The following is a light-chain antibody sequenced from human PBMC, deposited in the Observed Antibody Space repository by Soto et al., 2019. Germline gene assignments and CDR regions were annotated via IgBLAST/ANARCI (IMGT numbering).Light chain of an antibody. CDR3: QQLNSYPPT. CDR1: QGISSY. J-gene: IGKJ1*01. Sequence: DIQLTQSPSFLSASVGDRVTITCRASQGISSYLAWYQQKPGKAPKLLIYAASTLQSGVPSRSSGSGSGTEFTLTISSLQPEDFATYYCQQLNSYPPTFGQGTKVDIK. V-gene: IGKV1-9*01. CDR2: AAS.